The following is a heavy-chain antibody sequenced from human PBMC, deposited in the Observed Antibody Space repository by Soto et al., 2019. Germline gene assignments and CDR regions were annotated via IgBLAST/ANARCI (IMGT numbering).Heavy chain of an antibody. CDR3: ARARRWFGELFFDY. V-gene: IGHV1-18*01. J-gene: IGHJ4*02. D-gene: IGHD3-10*01. CDR2: ISAYNGNT. Sequence: ASVKVSCKASGYTFTSYGISWVRQAPGQGLEWMGWISAYNGNTNYAQKLQGRVTMTTDTSTSTAYMELRSLRSDDTAMYYCARARRWFGELFFDYWGQGTLVTVSS. CDR1: GYTFTSYG.